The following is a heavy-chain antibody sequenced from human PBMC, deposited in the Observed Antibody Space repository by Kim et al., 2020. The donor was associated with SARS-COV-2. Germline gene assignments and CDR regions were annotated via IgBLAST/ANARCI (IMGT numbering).Heavy chain of an antibody. V-gene: IGHV4-59*08. CDR3: AGTARGANFDY. D-gene: IGHD1-26*01. CDR1: GISISSYY. Sequence: SETLSLTCSVSGISISSYYWSLIRQPPGKGLEWIGYIYYTGSANYNPSLRSRVTISVDTSKNQFSLKLSSVTAADTAIYCCAGTARGANFDYWGRGALVTVSS. J-gene: IGHJ4*02. CDR2: IYYTGSA.